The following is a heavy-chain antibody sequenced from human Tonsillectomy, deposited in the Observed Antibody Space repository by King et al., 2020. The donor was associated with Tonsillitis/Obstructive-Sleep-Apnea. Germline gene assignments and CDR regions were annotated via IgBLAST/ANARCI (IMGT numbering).Heavy chain of an antibody. CDR1: GFTFTDFY. CDR2: ISNSRSYT. J-gene: IGHJ5*01. Sequence: VQLVESGGGLVKPGGSLRLSCAASGFTFTDFYMSWIRQTPGKGLEWVSYISNSRSYTYYADSVKGRFTISRDNAKNSLYLQMNSLRAEDTAVYYCGRGGYGDWLDSWGQGTLVTVSS. D-gene: IGHD4-17*01. V-gene: IGHV3-11*05. CDR3: GRGGYGDWLDS.